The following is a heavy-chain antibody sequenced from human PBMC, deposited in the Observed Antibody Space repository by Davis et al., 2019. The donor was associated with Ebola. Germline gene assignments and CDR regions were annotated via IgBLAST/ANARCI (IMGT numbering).Heavy chain of an antibody. J-gene: IGHJ4*02. CDR2: ISSSASYK. Sequence: PGGSLRLSCAGFGFTFGDYAINWIRQAPGKGPEWVSSISSSASYKNYADSVKGRFTISRDDAKKSLYLQMDSLRAEDTAVYYCAQQLGDYGGNALRYWGQGTLVTVSS. V-gene: IGHV3-11*06. CDR3: AQQLGDYGGNALRY. CDR1: GFTFGDYA. D-gene: IGHD4-23*01.